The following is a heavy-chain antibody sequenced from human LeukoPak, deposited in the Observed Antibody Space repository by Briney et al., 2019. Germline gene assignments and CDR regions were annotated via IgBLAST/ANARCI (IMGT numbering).Heavy chain of an antibody. J-gene: IGHJ4*02. V-gene: IGHV3-30*02. CDR1: GFTFSTYG. Sequence: GGSLRLSCAASGFTFSTYGIHWVRQAPGKGLEWVAFIRYDGNDKKYADSVKGRFTISRDNSKNTVSMQMSSLRPEDTAVYHCAKVKEQQVGSQYFEYWSQGTLVTVSS. CDR3: AKVKEQQVGSQYFEY. CDR2: IRYDGNDK. D-gene: IGHD6-13*01.